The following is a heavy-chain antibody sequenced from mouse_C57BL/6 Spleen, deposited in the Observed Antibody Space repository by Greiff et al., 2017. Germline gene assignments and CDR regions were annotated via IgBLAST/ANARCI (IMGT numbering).Heavy chain of an antibody. Sequence: EVQLQQSGAELVRPGASVKLSCTASGFNIKDYYMHWVKQRPEQGLEWIGRIDPEDGDTEYAPKFQGKATITADTSSNTAYLQLSSLTSEDTAVYYCTAYYGSSYFDYWGQGTTLTVSS. CDR2: IDPEDGDT. V-gene: IGHV14-1*01. J-gene: IGHJ2*01. CDR3: TAYYGSSYFDY. CDR1: GFNIKDYY. D-gene: IGHD1-1*01.